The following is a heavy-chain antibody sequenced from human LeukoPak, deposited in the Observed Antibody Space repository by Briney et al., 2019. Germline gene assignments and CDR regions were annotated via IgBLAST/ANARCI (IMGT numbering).Heavy chain of an antibody. CDR3: ARELGGQQLVPFDY. Sequence: RPGGSLRLSCAASGFTFDDYGMSWVRQAPGKGLEWVSGINWNGGSTGYADSVKGRFTISRDNAKNSLYLQMNSLRAEDTALYYCARELGGQQLVPFDYWGQGTLATVSS. V-gene: IGHV3-20*04. J-gene: IGHJ4*02. D-gene: IGHD6-13*01. CDR1: GFTFDDYG. CDR2: INWNGGST.